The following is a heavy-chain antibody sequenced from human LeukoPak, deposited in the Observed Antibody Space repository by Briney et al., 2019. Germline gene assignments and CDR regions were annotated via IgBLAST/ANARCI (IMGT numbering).Heavy chain of an antibody. CDR1: ASAFTNYG. Sequence: PSVYLSRTSSASAFTNYGICWVRQAPAPGHEWMSFTSANNDETRYAQNFQGKVTMTTDTSTTTTYMELRSLRPNDTAVYYCAIVPPSAHQLFASDYWGQGSHLTVSP. CDR2: TSANNDET. D-gene: IGHD2-2*01. J-gene: IGHJ4*02. V-gene: IGHV1-18*04. CDR3: AIVPPSAHQLFASDY.